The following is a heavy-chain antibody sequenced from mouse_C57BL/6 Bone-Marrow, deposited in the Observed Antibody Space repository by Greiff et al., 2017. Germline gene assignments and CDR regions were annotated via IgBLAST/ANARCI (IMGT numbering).Heavy chain of an antibody. J-gene: IGHJ4*01. V-gene: IGHV3-8*01. CDR3: ARGTHYYGSSYDAMDY. Sequence: EVKLVESGPGLAKPSQTLSLTCSVTCYSITSDYWTWIRKFPGNKLEYMGYISYSGSTYYNPSLKSRISITRDTSKNQYYLQLNSVTTEDTATYYCARGTHYYGSSYDAMDYWGQGTSVTVSS. CDR2: ISYSGST. CDR1: CYSITSDY. D-gene: IGHD1-1*01.